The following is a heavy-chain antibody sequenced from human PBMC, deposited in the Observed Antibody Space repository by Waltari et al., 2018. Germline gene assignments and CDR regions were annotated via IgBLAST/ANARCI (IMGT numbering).Heavy chain of an antibody. J-gene: IGHJ3*02. CDR1: GFNFHNFG. CDR3: ARVPYYAPPFNAFDI. Sequence: DVQLVESGGGAVRPGGSLSLSCVASGFNFHNFGMGWVRRAPGKGLEWVSGVSTNGYYTGYGDSVKGRFTISRDDAKNSVYLQMNSLTAEDTAFYYCARVPYYAPPFNAFDIWDQGTIVTVSS. V-gene: IGHV3-20*04. D-gene: IGHD3-22*01. CDR2: VSTNGYYT.